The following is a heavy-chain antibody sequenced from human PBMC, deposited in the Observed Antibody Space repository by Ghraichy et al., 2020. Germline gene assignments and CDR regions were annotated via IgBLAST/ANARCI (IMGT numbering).Heavy chain of an antibody. CDR2: INHSGST. V-gene: IGHV4-34*01. CDR1: GGSFSGYY. CDR3: ARGHIVVVVAASRLLSYFDY. D-gene: IGHD2-15*01. Sequence: SDTLSLTCAVSGGSFSGYYWSWIRQPPGKGLEWIAEINHSGSTNYTPSVKSRVTISVDTSKNQFSLKLSSVTAADTAVYYCARGHIVVVVAASRLLSYFDYGGQGTLVTVSS. J-gene: IGHJ4*02.